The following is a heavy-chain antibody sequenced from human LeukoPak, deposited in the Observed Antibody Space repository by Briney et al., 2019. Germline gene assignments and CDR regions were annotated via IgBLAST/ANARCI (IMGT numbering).Heavy chain of an antibody. CDR1: GFTFSSYA. CDR2: ISYDGSNK. V-gene: IGHV3-30*14. CDR3: ASRGALYGDYGFDY. J-gene: IGHJ4*02. Sequence: GGSLRLSCAASGFTFSSYAMHWVRQAPGKGLEWVAVISYDGSNKYYADSVKGRFTISRDNSENTLYLQMNSLRAEDTALYYCASRGALYGDYGFDYWGQGTLVTDSS. D-gene: IGHD4-17*01.